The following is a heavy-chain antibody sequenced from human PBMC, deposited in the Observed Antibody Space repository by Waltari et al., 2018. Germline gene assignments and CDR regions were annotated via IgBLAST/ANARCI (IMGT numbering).Heavy chain of an antibody. J-gene: IGHJ4*02. Sequence: EVQLVESGGGLVKPGESLRLSCAASGFTFSNAWMSWVRQAPGKGLEWSCSIRNKTDGKAKDYAAPVKGRFIMSRDDSKKILYLQMNSLKTEDTAVYYCTTDDYYLGSAYYPGFDYWGQGTLVTVSS. V-gene: IGHV3-15*01. CDR3: TTDDYYLGSAYYPGFDY. CDR2: IRNKTDGKAK. D-gene: IGHD3-22*01. CDR1: GFTFSNAW.